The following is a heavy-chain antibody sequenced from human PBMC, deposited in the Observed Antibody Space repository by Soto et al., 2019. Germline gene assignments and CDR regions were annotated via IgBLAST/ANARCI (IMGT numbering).Heavy chain of an antibody. CDR1: GGSISSGGYY. J-gene: IGHJ6*03. V-gene: IGHV4-31*03. D-gene: IGHD2-2*01. CDR2: IYYSGST. CDR3: ATGCTSCSYYYYYMDV. Sequence: PSXTLSLTCTVSGGSISSGGYYCSWILQHPGKGLEWIGYIYYSGSTYYNPSLKSRVTISVDTSKNQFSLKLSSVTAADTAVYYCATGCTSCSYYYYYMDVWGKGTTVTVSS.